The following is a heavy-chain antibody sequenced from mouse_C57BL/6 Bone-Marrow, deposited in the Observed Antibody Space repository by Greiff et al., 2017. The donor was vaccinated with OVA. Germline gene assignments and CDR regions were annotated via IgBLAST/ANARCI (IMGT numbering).Heavy chain of an antibody. CDR2: ISDGGSYT. D-gene: IGHD1-1*01. CDR3: ARPYYGSSYWYFDV. Sequence: EVQRVESGGGLVKPGGSLKLSCAASGFTFSSYAMSWVRQTPEKRLEWVATISDGGSYTYYPDNVKGRFTISRDNAKNNLYLQMSHLKSEDTAMYYCARPYYGSSYWYFDVWGTGTTVTVSS. CDR1: GFTFSSYA. J-gene: IGHJ1*03. V-gene: IGHV5-4*01.